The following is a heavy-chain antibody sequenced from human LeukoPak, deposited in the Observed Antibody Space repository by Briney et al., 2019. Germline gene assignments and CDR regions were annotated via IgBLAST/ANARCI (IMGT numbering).Heavy chain of an antibody. J-gene: IGHJ4*02. D-gene: IGHD3-16*02. Sequence: PSETLSLTCTVSGGSISSYYWSWIRQPPGKGLEWIGYIYYSGSTNYNPSLKSRVTISVDTSKNQLSLKLSSVTAAVTAVYYCARYVWGSYPTFEDYWGQGTLVTVSS. CDR1: GGSISSYY. V-gene: IGHV4-59*01. CDR3: ARYVWGSYPTFEDY. CDR2: IYYSGST.